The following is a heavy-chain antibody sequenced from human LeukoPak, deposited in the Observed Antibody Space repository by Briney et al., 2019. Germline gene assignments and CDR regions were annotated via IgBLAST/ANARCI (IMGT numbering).Heavy chain of an antibody. V-gene: IGHV3-23*01. J-gene: IGHJ4*02. CDR1: GFTFSSYA. Sequence: GGSLRLSCAASGFTFSSYAMTWVRQAPGKGLEWVSAVSGSGGSTYSADSVKGRFTISRDNSKNTLYLQINSLRAEDTAVYYCARDGTAMVITNGYFDYWGQGTLVTVSS. CDR3: ARDGTAMVITNGYFDY. D-gene: IGHD5-18*01. CDR2: VSGSGGST.